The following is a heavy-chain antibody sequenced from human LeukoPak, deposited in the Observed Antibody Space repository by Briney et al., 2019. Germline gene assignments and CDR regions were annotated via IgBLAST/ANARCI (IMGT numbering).Heavy chain of an antibody. J-gene: IGHJ4*02. D-gene: IGHD3-10*01. CDR2: ISYDGSNK. V-gene: IGHV3-30*18. CDR1: AFTFSSYG. Sequence: GGSLRLSCAASAFTFSSYGMHWVRQAPGKGLEWVAVISYDGSNKYYADSVKGRFTISRDNSKNTLYLQMNSLRAEDTAVYYCAKGGLLNFDYWGQGTLVTVSS. CDR3: AKGGLLNFDY.